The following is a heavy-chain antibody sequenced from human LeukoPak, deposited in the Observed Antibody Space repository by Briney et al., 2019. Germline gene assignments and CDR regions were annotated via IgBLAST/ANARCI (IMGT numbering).Heavy chain of an antibody. Sequence: GGSLRLSCAASGFTFSSYAMSWVRQAPGKGLECVANIKPDGSEKYYVDSVKGRFTISRDNAKNSLYLQMNSLRAEDTAVYYCATTRGWGQGTLVTVSS. CDR2: IKPDGSEK. J-gene: IGHJ4*02. D-gene: IGHD1-7*01. CDR3: ATTRG. CDR1: GFTFSSYA. V-gene: IGHV3-7*01.